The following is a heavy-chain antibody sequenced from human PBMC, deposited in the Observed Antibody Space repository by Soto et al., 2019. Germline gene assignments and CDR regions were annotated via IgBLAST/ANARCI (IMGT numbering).Heavy chain of an antibody. Sequence: SETLSLTCTVSGGSISSYYWSWIRQPPGKGLEWIGYIYYSGSTNYNPSLNRRVTISVDTSKNHFSLKRSSVTAADTAVYYWARHTELGYSYGFLPKPNRSFDPCGTGILVTVSS. CDR3: ARHTELGYSYGFLPKPNRSFDP. CDR2: IYYSGST. CDR1: GGSISSYY. J-gene: IGHJ5*02. D-gene: IGHD5-18*01. V-gene: IGHV4-59*08.